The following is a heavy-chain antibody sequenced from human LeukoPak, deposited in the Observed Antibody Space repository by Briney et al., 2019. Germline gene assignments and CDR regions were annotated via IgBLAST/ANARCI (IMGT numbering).Heavy chain of an antibody. Sequence: SVKVSCKASGGTFSSYAISWVRQAPGQGLEWMGGIIPIFGTANYAQKFQSRVTITTDESTSTAYMELSSLRSEDTAVYYCARYGRAVAGTWGQGTLVTVSS. J-gene: IGHJ4*02. CDR1: GGTFSSYA. D-gene: IGHD6-19*01. CDR3: ARYGRAVAGT. V-gene: IGHV1-69*05. CDR2: IIPIFGTA.